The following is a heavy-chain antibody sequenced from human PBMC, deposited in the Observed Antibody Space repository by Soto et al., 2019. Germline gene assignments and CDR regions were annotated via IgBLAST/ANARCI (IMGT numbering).Heavy chain of an antibody. CDR3: ARGERDYVVRGCWFDP. CDR1: GGTFSSYA. V-gene: IGHV1-69*01. J-gene: IGHJ5*02. Sequence: QVQLVQSGAEVKKPGSSVKVSCKASGGTFSSYAISWVRQAPGQGLEWMGGIIPIFGTANYAQKFQGRVTITADESTSTAYMELSSLRSEDTPVYYCARGERDYVVRGCWFDPWGQGTLVTVSS. D-gene: IGHD4-17*01. CDR2: IIPIFGTA.